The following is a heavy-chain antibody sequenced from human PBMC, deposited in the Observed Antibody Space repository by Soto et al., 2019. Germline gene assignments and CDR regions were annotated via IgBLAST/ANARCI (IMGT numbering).Heavy chain of an antibody. Sequence: SETLSVTCTVSTDSSSFTNSYWGWILQPPGKGLQWIGSSSYNGGTFYNPSLKGRVVISFDTSKKQSSLQVTSVTAADTAVYFCARHRIEVVWRGFDFWGQGSPVTVSS. CDR2: SSYNGGT. CDR3: ARHRIEVVWRGFDF. D-gene: IGHD3-10*01. V-gene: IGHV4-39*01. CDR1: TDSSSFTNSY. J-gene: IGHJ4*02.